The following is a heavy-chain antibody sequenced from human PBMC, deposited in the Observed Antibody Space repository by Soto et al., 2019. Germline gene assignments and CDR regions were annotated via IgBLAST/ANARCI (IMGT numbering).Heavy chain of an antibody. Sequence: PSETLSLTCNVSGASVSSGSHYWSWIRQPPGKGLEWIGHIYFSGSTKYNPSLKSRVTISVDMSKNQFSLRVISVTAADTAVYYCARDRVTPASTFVFWGQGTLVTVSS. D-gene: IGHD2-2*01. CDR2: IYFSGST. CDR1: GASVSSGSHY. V-gene: IGHV4-61*01. J-gene: IGHJ4*02. CDR3: ARDRVTPASTFVF.